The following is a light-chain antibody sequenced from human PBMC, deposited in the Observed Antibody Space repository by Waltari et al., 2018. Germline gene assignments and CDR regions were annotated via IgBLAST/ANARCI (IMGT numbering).Light chain of an antibody. CDR1: NSDVGAYDY. J-gene: IGLJ2*01. Sequence: QSALTQPASVSGSPGQSITISCTGTNSDVGAYDYVSWYQHHPGKAPKLIIYEVTNLPSGVSNRFSGSNSDNTASLTISGLQAEDEAEYYCCSCSYTPTTTVIFGGGTKLTVL. CDR3: CSCSYTPTTTVI. V-gene: IGLV2-14*01. CDR2: EVT.